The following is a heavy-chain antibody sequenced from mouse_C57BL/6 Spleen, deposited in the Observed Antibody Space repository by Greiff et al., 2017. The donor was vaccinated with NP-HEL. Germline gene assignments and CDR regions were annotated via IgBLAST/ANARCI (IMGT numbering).Heavy chain of an antibody. Sequence: QVQLQQSGAELVRPGSSVKLSCKASGYTFTSYWMDWVKQRPGQGLEWIGNIYPSDSETHYNQKFKDKATLTVDKSSSTAYMQLSSLTSEDSAVYYCARNYGSSYGGYWGQGTTLTVSS. D-gene: IGHD1-1*01. CDR3: ARNYGSSYGGY. CDR1: GYTFTSYW. V-gene: IGHV1-61*01. J-gene: IGHJ2*01. CDR2: IYPSDSET.